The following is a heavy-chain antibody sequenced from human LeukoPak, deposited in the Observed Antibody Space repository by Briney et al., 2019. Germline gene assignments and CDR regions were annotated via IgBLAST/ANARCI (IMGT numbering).Heavy chain of an antibody. CDR3: ARASDPWLQLT. CDR1: GFTFSNYW. Sequence: QPGGSLRLSCAASGFTFSNYWMIWVRQAPGKGLEWVANIKQDGSEKRYADSVRGRFTVSRDNAHTSLYLQMSSLRADDTALYYCARASDPWLQLTWGQGTLVTVSS. D-gene: IGHD5-24*01. CDR2: IKQDGSEK. V-gene: IGHV3-7*05. J-gene: IGHJ5*02.